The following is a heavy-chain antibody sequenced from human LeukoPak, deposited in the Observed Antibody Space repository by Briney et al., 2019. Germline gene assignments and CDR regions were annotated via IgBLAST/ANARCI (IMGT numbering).Heavy chain of an antibody. CDR3: ARQVTGWLQPDY. D-gene: IGHD5-24*01. Sequence: SGGSLRLSCAASGFTFRTYSMHWVRQAPGKGLEWVAVISDIGGNKYHADSVKGRFTISRDNSNNILYLQMNSLRVDDTAVYYCARQVTGWLQPDYWGQGTLVTVSS. CDR1: GFTFRTYS. J-gene: IGHJ4*02. V-gene: IGHV3-30*04. CDR2: ISDIGGNK.